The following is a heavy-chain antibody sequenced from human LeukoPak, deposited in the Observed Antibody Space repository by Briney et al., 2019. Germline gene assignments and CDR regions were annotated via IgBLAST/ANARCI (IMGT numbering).Heavy chain of an antibody. D-gene: IGHD3-10*01. Sequence: GGSLRLSCAASGVTFSSYGMSWVRQAPGKGLEWVSAISGSGGSTYYADSVKGWFTISRDNSKNTLYLQMNSLRVEDTAVYYCAKDGGVWFGESNDYWGQGTLVTVSS. J-gene: IGHJ4*02. CDR2: ISGSGGST. V-gene: IGHV3-23*01. CDR3: AKDGGVWFGESNDY. CDR1: GVTFSSYG.